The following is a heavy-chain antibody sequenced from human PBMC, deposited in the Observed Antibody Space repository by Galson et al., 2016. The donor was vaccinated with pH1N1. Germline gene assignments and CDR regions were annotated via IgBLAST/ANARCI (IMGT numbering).Heavy chain of an antibody. Sequence: TLSLTCSVSGGSMRSSDHYWAWVRQPPGKGLEWIGSVSHRGTTYYDLSLKSRVTISIDTSNKRFSLKVTSVSAADAAVYYCARGVAAASRFDLWGQGSLVAVSS. CDR2: VSHRGTT. CDR1: GGSMRSSDHY. V-gene: IGHV4-39*02. D-gene: IGHD6-13*01. J-gene: IGHJ5*02. CDR3: ARGVAAASRFDL.